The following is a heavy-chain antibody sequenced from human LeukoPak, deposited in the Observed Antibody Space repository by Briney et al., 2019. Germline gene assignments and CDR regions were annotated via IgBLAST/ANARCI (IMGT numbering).Heavy chain of an antibody. CDR3: AKDRKGSGGWYPQFDY. CDR2: ISGSGGST. V-gene: IGHV3-23*01. Sequence: GGSLRLSCAASGFTFSSYAMSWVRQAPGKGLEWVSAISGSGGSTYYADSVKGRFTISRDNSKNTLYLQMNSLRAEDTAVYYCAKDRKGSGGWYPQFDYWGQGTLVTVSS. J-gene: IGHJ4*02. CDR1: GFTFSSYA. D-gene: IGHD6-19*01.